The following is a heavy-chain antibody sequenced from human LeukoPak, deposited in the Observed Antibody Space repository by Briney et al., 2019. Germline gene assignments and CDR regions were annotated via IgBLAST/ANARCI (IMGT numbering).Heavy chain of an antibody. CDR3: ARFLGGSYGMDV. V-gene: IGHV1-3*01. J-gene: IGHJ6*02. CDR2: INAGNGNT. CDR1: GYTFTSYS. Sequence: GASVNVSCTASGYTFTSYSMHWVRQAPGQRLEWMGWINAGNGNTKFSQKFQGRITITRDTSASTAYMELSSLRSEDTAVYYCARFLGGSYGMDVWGQGTTVTVSS. D-gene: IGHD1-26*01.